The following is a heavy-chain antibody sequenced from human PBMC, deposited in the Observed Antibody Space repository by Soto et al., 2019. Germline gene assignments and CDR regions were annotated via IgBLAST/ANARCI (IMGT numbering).Heavy chain of an antibody. CDR3: ARLSVTSEYYYAQGFDY. V-gene: IGHV4-39*01. CDR2: IYYSGST. Sequence: SETLSLTCTVSGGSISSSSYYWGWIRQPPGKGLEWIGSIYYSGSTYYNPSLKSRVTISVDTSKNQFSLKLSSVTAADTAVYYCARLSVTSEYYYAQGFDYWGQGTLVTVSS. D-gene: IGHD3-10*01. CDR1: GGSISSSSYY. J-gene: IGHJ4*02.